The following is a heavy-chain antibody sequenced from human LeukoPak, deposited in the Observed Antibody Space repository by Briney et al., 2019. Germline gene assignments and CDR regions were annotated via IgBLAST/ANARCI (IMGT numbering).Heavy chain of an antibody. V-gene: IGHV1-2*02. CDR2: INPNSGGT. CDR3: AREFEAGIAVAGTGGFDY. CDR1: RYTFTGYY. D-gene: IGHD6-19*01. J-gene: IGHJ4*02. Sequence: ASVKVSCKASRYTFTGYYMHWVRQAPGQGLEWMGWINPNSGGTNYAQKFQGRVTMTRDTSISTAYMELSRLRSDDTAVYYCAREFEAGIAVAGTGGFDYWGQGTLVTVSS.